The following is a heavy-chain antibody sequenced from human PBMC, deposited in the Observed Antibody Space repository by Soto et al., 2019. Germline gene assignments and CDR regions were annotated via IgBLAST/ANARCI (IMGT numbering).Heavy chain of an antibody. V-gene: IGHV4-34*01. J-gene: IGHJ5*02. D-gene: IGHD3-3*01. CDR1: GGSFSGYY. CDR2: INHSGST. Sequence: SETLSLTCAVYGGSFSGYYWSWIRQPPGKGLEWIGEINHSGSTNYNPSLKSRVTISVDTSKNQFSLKLSSVTAADTAVYYCARGVSFWSGYYKDVGRFNWFDPWGQGTLVTVSS. CDR3: ARGVSFWSGYYKDVGRFNWFDP.